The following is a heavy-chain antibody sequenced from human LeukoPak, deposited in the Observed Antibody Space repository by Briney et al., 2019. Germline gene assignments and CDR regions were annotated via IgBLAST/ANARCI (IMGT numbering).Heavy chain of an antibody. J-gene: IGHJ4*02. D-gene: IGHD3-10*01. CDR1: GGSLSGYY. V-gene: IGHV4-34*01. Sequence: PSETLSLTCAVYGGSLSGYYWSWIRQPPGKGLEWIGEINHSGSTNYNPSLKSRVTISVDTSKNQFSLKLSSVTAADTAVYYCARVIRHYYGSGSYSARGPYFDYWGQGTLVTVSS. CDR3: ARVIRHYYGSGSYSARGPYFDY. CDR2: INHSGST.